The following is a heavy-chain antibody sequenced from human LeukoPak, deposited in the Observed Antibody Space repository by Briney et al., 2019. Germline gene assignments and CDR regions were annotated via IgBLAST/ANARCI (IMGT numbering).Heavy chain of an antibody. Sequence: SETLSLTCAVYGGSFSGYYWSWIRQPPGKGLEWIGEINHSGSTNYNPSLKSRVTISVDTSKNQFSLKLSSVIAADTAVYYCARDRAVAGTTADYWGQGTLVTVSS. J-gene: IGHJ4*02. D-gene: IGHD6-19*01. CDR3: ARDRAVAGTTADY. CDR2: INHSGST. V-gene: IGHV4-34*01. CDR1: GGSFSGYY.